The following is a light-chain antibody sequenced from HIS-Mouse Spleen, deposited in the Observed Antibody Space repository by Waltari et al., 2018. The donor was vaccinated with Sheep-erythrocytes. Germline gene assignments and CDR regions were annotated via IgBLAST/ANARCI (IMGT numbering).Light chain of an antibody. CDR2: SNK. V-gene: IGLV1-44*01. CDR3: AAWDDSLNVLV. J-gene: IGLJ3*02. Sequence: QSVLTQPPSASGTPGQRVTISCSGSSSNIGSNTVNWYQQLPGTAPKLLIYSNKQRPSGVPDPFSGSKSGTSASLAISGLQSEDEADYYCAAWDDSLNVLVFGGGTKLTVL. CDR1: SSNIGSNT.